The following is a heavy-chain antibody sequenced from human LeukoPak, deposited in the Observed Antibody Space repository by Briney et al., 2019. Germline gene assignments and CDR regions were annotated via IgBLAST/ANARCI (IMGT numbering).Heavy chain of an antibody. CDR1: GFTFSDYY. J-gene: IGHJ2*01. Sequence: GGSLRLSCAASGFTFSDYYMSWIRQAPGKGLEWVSYISTSSSYTNYADSVKGRFTISRDDAKNSLYLQMNSLRAEDTAVYYCATLPRSDLYWYFDLWGRGTLVTVSS. CDR3: ATLPRSDLYWYFDL. D-gene: IGHD3-10*01. CDR2: ISTSSSYT. V-gene: IGHV3-11*03.